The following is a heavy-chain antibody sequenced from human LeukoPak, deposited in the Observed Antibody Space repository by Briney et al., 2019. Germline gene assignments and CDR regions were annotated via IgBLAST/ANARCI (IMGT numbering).Heavy chain of an antibody. CDR2: TYYRSKWYN. D-gene: IGHD6-25*01. Sequence: SQTLSLTCSISGDSVSSNSAAWNWIRQSPSRGLEWLGRTYYRSKWYNDYAVSVKSRITINPDTSKNQFSLQLNSVTPEDTAVYYCARDIAASRTSEEGGYGMDVWGQGTTVTVSS. CDR3: ARDIAASRTSEEGGYGMDV. CDR1: GDSVSSNSAA. V-gene: IGHV6-1*01. J-gene: IGHJ6*02.